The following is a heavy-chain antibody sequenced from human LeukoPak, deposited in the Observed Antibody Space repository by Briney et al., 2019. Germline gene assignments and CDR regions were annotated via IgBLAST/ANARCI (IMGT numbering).Heavy chain of an antibody. D-gene: IGHD2-15*01. J-gene: IGHJ6*03. CDR3: ATDPAVVAEGYYYYMDV. CDR1: GYTFTDYY. Sequence: GATVKISCKASGYTFTDYYMHWVQQAPGKGLKWMGRVDPEDGETIYAEKFQGRVTITADTSTDTAYMELSSLRSEDTAVYYCATDPAVVAEGYYYYMDVWGKGTTVTVSS. V-gene: IGHV1-69-2*01. CDR2: VDPEDGET.